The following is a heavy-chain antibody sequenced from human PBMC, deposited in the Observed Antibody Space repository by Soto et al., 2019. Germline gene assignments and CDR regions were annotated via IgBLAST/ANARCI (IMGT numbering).Heavy chain of an antibody. D-gene: IGHD3-10*01. CDR2: ISNSGTI. Sequence: EVRLVESGGGLVQPGGSLRLSCAASGFTFSNYHMNWVRQAPGKGLEWISYISNSGTIYYADSVKGRFSISRDDAKNSLYLQMNSLRDEDTAVYYCARGGEGGGWRHVYWGQGTLVTVSS. V-gene: IGHV3-48*02. CDR3: ARGGEGGGWRHVY. CDR1: GFTFSNYH. J-gene: IGHJ4*02.